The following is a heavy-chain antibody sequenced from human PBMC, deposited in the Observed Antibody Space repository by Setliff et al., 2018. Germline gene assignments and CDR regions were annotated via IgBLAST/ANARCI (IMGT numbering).Heavy chain of an antibody. Sequence: GGSLRLSCAASGFTLNSYDMHWVRQAPGKGLEWVGRIKRITDSGTTDHAAPVKGRFTVSRDDSISTLYLQMNSLKTEDTAVYYCTTSPISSGWHSNFDYNMDVWGQGTTVTVSS. D-gene: IGHD6-19*01. CDR2: IKRITDSGTT. J-gene: IGHJ6*02. V-gene: IGHV3-15*01. CDR3: TTSPISSGWHSNFDYNMDV. CDR1: GFTLNSYD.